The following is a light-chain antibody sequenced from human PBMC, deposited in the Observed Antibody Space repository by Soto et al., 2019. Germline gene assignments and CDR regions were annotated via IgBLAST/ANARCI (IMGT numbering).Light chain of an antibody. CDR3: QQEKTFPYT. Sequence: IHMTQSPSTVSASVGDVINISCRAAQDIGDWLAWYQQRPGEAPKLLIFHASTLHSGVPSRFSGTRSGTIFTLTVSGLQPEDFATYYCQQEKTFPYTFGQGTRLET. CDR1: QDIGDW. V-gene: IGKV1-12*01. CDR2: HAS. J-gene: IGKJ2*01.